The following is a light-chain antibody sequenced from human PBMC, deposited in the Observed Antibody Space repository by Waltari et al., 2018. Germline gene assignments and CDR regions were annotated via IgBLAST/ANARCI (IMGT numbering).Light chain of an antibody. CDR2: EVS. Sequence: QSALTQPPSASGSPGQSVTISCTGTSSDVGGYNYVSWYPQHPGKAPQLMVYEVSKRPSGAPDRFSGSKSGHTASLTVSGLQAEDEADYYCSSYAGSNNLGVFGGGTKLTVL. V-gene: IGLV2-8*01. CDR1: SSDVGGYNY. CDR3: SSYAGSNNLGV. J-gene: IGLJ2*01.